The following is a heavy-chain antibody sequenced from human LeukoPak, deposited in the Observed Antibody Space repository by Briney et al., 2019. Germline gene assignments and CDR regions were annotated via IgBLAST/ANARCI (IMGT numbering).Heavy chain of an antibody. CDR3: ARDWRLTVLDDAFDI. V-gene: IGHV3-7*01. Sequence: GGSLRLSCAASGFTISSYWMNWVRQAPGKGLEWVANIKQDGSEKKYVDSVKGRFTISRDNSKNTLYLQMNSLRAEDTAVYYCARDWRLTVLDDAFDIWGQGTMVTVSS. J-gene: IGHJ3*02. CDR2: IKQDGSEK. D-gene: IGHD4/OR15-4a*01. CDR1: GFTISSYW.